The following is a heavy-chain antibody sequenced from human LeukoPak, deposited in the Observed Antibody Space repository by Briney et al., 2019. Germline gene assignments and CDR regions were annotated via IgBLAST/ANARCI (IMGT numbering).Heavy chain of an antibody. J-gene: IGHJ4*02. V-gene: IGHV3-74*01. Sequence: PGGSMRLSCAASGLTFRRYWMHWVRQAPGKGLVWVSRINGDGSATYYADSVKGRFSISRDNPKNTLYLHMHSLRADDTAVYYCAREEEMATNTDYWGQGTLVTVSS. CDR2: INGDGSAT. CDR3: AREEEMATNTDY. CDR1: GLTFRRYW. D-gene: IGHD5-24*01.